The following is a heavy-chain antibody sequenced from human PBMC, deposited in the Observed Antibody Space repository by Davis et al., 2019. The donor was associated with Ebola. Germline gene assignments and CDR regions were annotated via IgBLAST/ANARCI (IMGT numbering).Heavy chain of an antibody. D-gene: IGHD1-7*01. Sequence: ASVKVSCKASGYTFTSYYMHWVRQAPGQGLQWMGIINPSGGSTSYAQKFQGRVTLTRDTSTSTAHMELSSLRSDDTAVYYCARAPAGSNWNYGGNWFDPWGQGTLVSVSS. V-gene: IGHV1-46*01. CDR3: ARAPAGSNWNYGGNWFDP. CDR2: INPSGGST. J-gene: IGHJ5*02. CDR1: GYTFTSYY.